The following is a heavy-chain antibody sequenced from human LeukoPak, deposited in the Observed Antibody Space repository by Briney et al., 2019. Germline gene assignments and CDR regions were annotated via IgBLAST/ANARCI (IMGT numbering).Heavy chain of an antibody. CDR3: TTDRGIAIRPLFDY. V-gene: IGHV3-15*01. J-gene: IGHJ4*02. CDR1: GLTFDKAW. CDR2: IKGEPDGGTT. D-gene: IGHD6-13*01. Sequence: GGPLRLSCAASGLTFDKAWMSWVRQAPGKGLEWVGHIKGEPDGGTTHYAASVKGRFFISKDYSKNMVYLQMNSLESDDTAVYYCTTDRGIAIRPLFDYWGQGTLVTVSS.